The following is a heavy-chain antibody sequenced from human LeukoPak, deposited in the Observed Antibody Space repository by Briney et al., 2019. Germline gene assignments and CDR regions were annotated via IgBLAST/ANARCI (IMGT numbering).Heavy chain of an antibody. J-gene: IGHJ4*02. CDR2: ISGSGGST. V-gene: IGHV3-23*01. D-gene: IGHD1-26*01. Sequence: GGSLRLSCAASGFTFSSYAMSWVRQAPGKGLEWVSAISGSGGSTYYADSVKGRFTISRDNSKNTLYLQMNSLRAEDTAVYYCAKDILLSGSSTLVSYFDYWGQGTLVTVSS. CDR1: GFTFSSYA. CDR3: AKDILLSGSSTLVSYFDY.